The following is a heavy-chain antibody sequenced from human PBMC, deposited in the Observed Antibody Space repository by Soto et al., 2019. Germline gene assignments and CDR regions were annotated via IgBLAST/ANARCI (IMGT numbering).Heavy chain of an antibody. CDR3: ARALLAGFGELSYYYYYYGMDV. CDR2: ISSSSSYI. CDR1: GFTFSSYS. J-gene: IGHJ6*04. V-gene: IGHV3-21*01. D-gene: IGHD3-10*01. Sequence: PGGSLRLSCAASGFTFSSYSMNWVRQAPGKGLEWVSSISSSSSYIYYADSVKGRFTISRDNAKNSLYLQMNSLRAEDTAVYYCARALLAGFGELSYYYYYYGMDVWGKGTKVTVSS.